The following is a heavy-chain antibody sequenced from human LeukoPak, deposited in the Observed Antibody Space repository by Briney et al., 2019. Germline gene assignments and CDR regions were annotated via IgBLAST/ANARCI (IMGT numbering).Heavy chain of an antibody. CDR1: GYSISSGYY. D-gene: IGHD5-18*01. J-gene: IGHJ4*02. CDR2: IHQSGST. CDR3: ARDTDHTSMLFKGFDY. Sequence: SETLSLTCTISGYSISSGYYWGWIRPPPGEGLEWIANIHQSGSTYYNPSLKSRVSISVDTSKNQFSLKLNSVTAADTALYYCARDTDHTSMLFKGFDYWGQGTLVTVSS. V-gene: IGHV4-38-2*02.